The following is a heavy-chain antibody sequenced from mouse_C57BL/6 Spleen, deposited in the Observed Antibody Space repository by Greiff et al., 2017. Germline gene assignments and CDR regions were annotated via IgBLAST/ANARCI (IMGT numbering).Heavy chain of an antibody. CDR3: ARDYYGSSPHFDY. V-gene: IGHV1-50*01. CDR1: GYTFTSYW. J-gene: IGHJ2*01. D-gene: IGHD1-1*01. CDR2: IDPSDSYT. Sequence: QVQLQQPGAELVKPGASVKLSCKASGYTFTSYWMQWVKQRPGQGLEWIGEIDPSDSYTNYNEKFKGKATFTADTSSNTAYMQLSSLTTEDSSIYYCARDYYGSSPHFDYWGQGTTLTVSS.